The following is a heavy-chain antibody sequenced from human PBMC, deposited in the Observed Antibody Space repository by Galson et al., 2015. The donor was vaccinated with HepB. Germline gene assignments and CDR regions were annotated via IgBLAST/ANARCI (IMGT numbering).Heavy chain of an antibody. D-gene: IGHD3-10*01. CDR1: GFPFSNYA. V-gene: IGHV3-30*04. CDR3: ARRAGASGGFSFDY. CDR2: ILHDAHNR. Sequence: SLRLSCAASGFPFSNYAMHWVRQTPGKGLEWMTVILHDAHNRYYADSVEGRFTVSRENSKNTVYLQMNSLRPEDTAMYYCARRAGASGGFSFDYWGQGSLVTVSS. J-gene: IGHJ4*02.